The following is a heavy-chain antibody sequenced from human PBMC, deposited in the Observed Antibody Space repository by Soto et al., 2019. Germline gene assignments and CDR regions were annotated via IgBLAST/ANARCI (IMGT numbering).Heavy chain of an antibody. CDR3: ARDQVDSSGYSPARIDY. CDR1: GSTFSSYA. D-gene: IGHD3-22*01. J-gene: IGHJ4*02. Sequence: GGSLRLSCAASGSTFSSYAMHWVRQAPGKGLEWVAVISYDGSNKYYADSVKGRFTISRDNSKNTLYLQMNSLRAEDTAVYYCARDQVDSSGYSPARIDYWGQGTLVTVSS. V-gene: IGHV3-30-3*01. CDR2: ISYDGSNK.